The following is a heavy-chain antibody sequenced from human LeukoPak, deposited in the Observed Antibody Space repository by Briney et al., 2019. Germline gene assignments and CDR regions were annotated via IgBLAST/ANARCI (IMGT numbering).Heavy chain of an antibody. CDR1: GFTFSSYE. Sequence: GGSLRLYCAASGFTFSSYEMNWVRQAPGKGLVWVSYISSSGSTIYYADSVKGRFTISTDNAKNSLYLKMNRLRAEDTAVYYCAELGITMIGGVWGKGTTVTISS. V-gene: IGHV3-48*03. CDR3: AELGITMIGGV. J-gene: IGHJ6*04. D-gene: IGHD3-10*02. CDR2: ISSSGSTI.